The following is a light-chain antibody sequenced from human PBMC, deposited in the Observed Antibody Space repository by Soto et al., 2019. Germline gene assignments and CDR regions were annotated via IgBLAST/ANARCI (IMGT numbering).Light chain of an antibody. CDR1: QSINSR. CDR3: QQYTSYSWT. V-gene: IGKV1-5*01. Sequence: DIQMTQSPSTLSASVGDRVTITCRASQSINSRLAWYTQKPGKAPQLLIYDASTLKSGVPSRFSASGAGTEFTLIISSLQPDDFATYYCQQYTSYSWTFGQGTQVDIK. CDR2: DAS. J-gene: IGKJ1*01.